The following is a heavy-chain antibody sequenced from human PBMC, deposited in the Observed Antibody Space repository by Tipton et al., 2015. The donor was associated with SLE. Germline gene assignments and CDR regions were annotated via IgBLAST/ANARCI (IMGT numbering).Heavy chain of an antibody. V-gene: IGHV4-61*02. CDR2: VYTSGSP. D-gene: IGHD2/OR15-2a*01. Sequence: TLSLTCTVSGDSISSNYWWSWIRQPAGKGLEWIGRVYTSGSPYYNPSLESRVVMSIDRSKGQFSLKLNSVTAADTAVYYCARGKSIDYYYYYVDVWGEGTTVTVSS. CDR3: ARGKSIDYYYYYVDV. CDR1: GDSISSNY. J-gene: IGHJ6*03.